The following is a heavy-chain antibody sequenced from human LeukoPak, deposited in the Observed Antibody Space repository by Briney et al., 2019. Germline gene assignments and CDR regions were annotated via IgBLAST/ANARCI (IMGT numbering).Heavy chain of an antibody. CDR1: GGSISSGGYY. D-gene: IGHD4-17*01. Sequence: SQTLSLTCTVSGGSISSGGYYWSWTRQHPGKGLEWIGYIYYSGSTYYNPSLKSRVTISVDTSKNQFSLKLSSVTAADTAVYYCARTTVTQEIDYWGQGTLVTVSS. J-gene: IGHJ4*02. V-gene: IGHV4-31*03. CDR2: IYYSGST. CDR3: ARTTVTQEIDY.